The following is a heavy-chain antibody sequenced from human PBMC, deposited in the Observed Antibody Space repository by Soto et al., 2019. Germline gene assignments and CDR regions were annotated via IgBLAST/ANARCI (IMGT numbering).Heavy chain of an antibody. J-gene: IGHJ4*02. CDR2: IGRGVTK. CDR1: GFTFSSFG. CDR3: AKSGGWYYVD. V-gene: IGHV3-23*01. Sequence: EVQLLESGGGLVQPGGSQRLSCAGSGFTFSSFGMSWVRRAPGKGVEWVSGIGRGVTKYDADSVKGRFTISRDNSRNTLYLQMTSVRAEDTAVYYCAKSGGWYYVDWGPGTLVTVSS. D-gene: IGHD6-19*01.